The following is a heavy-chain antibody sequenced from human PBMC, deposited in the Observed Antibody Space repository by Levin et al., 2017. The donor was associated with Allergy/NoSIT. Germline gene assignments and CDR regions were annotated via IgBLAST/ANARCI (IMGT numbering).Heavy chain of an antibody. J-gene: IGHJ4*02. V-gene: IGHV4-34*01. CDR1: GGSLSGYY. CDR3: ARERSDHSGSGYPFDY. D-gene: IGHD3-22*01. CDR2: INHSGST. Sequence: SETLSLTCAVYGGSLSGYYWSWIRQPPGKGLEWIGEINHSGSTNYNPPLKSRVTISVDTSKNQFSLKLSSVTAADTAVYYCARERSDHSGSGYPFDYWGQGTLVTVSS.